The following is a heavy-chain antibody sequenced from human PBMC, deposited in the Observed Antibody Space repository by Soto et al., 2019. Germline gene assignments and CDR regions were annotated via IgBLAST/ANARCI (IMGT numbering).Heavy chain of an antibody. D-gene: IGHD2-15*01. CDR1: GVSLNTADTW. CDR2: YHSGGST. Sequence: QVQLQESGSGLVKPSQSLSLTCTVSGVSLNTADTWWSWIRQSPGKGLEFIGYYHSGGSTYYDASFRSRVIIPADTSNSHFSLKLSSVTVADTAVYFFVRSRHMESGNDYGLDVWGQGTTVTVSS. V-gene: IGHV4-30-4*01. CDR3: VRSRHMESGNDYGLDV. J-gene: IGHJ6*02.